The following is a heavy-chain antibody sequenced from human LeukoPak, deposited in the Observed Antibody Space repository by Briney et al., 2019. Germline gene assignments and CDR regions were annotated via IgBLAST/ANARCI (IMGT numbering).Heavy chain of an antibody. D-gene: IGHD1-26*01. V-gene: IGHV4-59*08. CDR1: GGSISSYY. Sequence: SETLSLTCTVSGGSISSYYWSWIRQPPGKGLEWIGYIYYSGSTNYNPSLKSRVTISVDTSKNQFSLKLTSVTASDTAVYYCARRGSGSPFDYWGQGMLVTVSS. CDR3: ARRGSGSPFDY. J-gene: IGHJ4*02. CDR2: IYYSGST.